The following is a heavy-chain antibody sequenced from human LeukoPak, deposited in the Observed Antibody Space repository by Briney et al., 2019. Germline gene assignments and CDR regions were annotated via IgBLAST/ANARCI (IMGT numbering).Heavy chain of an antibody. CDR2: IYTSGST. Sequence: PSETLSLTCTVSGGSISIYYWSWIRQPAGKGLEWIGRIYTSGSTNYNPSLKSRVTMSVDTSKNQFSLKLSSVTAADTAVYYCARERDDYGDYIPFDYWGQGTLVTVSS. D-gene: IGHD4-17*01. CDR3: ARERDDYGDYIPFDY. CDR1: GGSISIYY. V-gene: IGHV4-4*07. J-gene: IGHJ4*02.